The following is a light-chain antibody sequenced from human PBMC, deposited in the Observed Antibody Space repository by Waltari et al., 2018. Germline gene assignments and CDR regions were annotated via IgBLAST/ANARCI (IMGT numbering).Light chain of an antibody. J-gene: IGKJ3*01. Sequence: DIQMTQAPSSLSASVGDRVTIACRASQGISNYLAWYQQKPGKVPKLLIYAAPTLQSGGPSRFSGSGSGTDFTLPISSLQPEDVATYYCQKYNSAPFTFGPGTKVDIK. CDR1: QGISNY. V-gene: IGKV1-27*01. CDR3: QKYNSAPFT. CDR2: AAP.